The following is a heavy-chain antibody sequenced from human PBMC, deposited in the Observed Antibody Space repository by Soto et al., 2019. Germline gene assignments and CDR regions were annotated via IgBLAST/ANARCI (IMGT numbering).Heavy chain of an antibody. CDR2: VNPAGSAS. CDR1: GFTFSNYW. CDR3: ATGGYSYGWGY. Sequence: EVQLVESGGGLVQPGGSLRLSFVGSGFTFSNYWMHWVRQVPGKGPVWVSRVNPAGSASSYADFVKGRFTVSRDNAKNTLYLKMNSLSADDTAVYYCATGGYSYGWGYWGQGTLVTVSS. J-gene: IGHJ4*02. V-gene: IGHV3-74*01. D-gene: IGHD5-18*01.